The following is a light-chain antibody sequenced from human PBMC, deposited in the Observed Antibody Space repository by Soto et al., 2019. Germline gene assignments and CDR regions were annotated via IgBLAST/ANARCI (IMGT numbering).Light chain of an antibody. CDR2: EVS. CDR3: SSHKISDLFV. Sequence: QSVLTQPPSASGTPGQRVTISCSGSSSNIGSNYVYWYQQHPGKAPKLMIYEVSNRPSGVSNRFSGSKSDNTASLTISGLQAEDEADYYCSSHKISDLFVFGSGTKLTVL. J-gene: IGLJ1*01. V-gene: IGLV2-14*01. CDR1: SSNIGSNY.